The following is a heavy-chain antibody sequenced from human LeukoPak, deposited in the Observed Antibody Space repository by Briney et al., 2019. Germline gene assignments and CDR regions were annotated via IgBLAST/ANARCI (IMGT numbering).Heavy chain of an antibody. Sequence: PGGSLRLSXAASGFTFSDHYMDWVRQAPGKGMEWVGRTRNKANSYTTEYAASVKGRFTISRDDSKNSLYLQMNSLKTEDTAVYYCALLPFDPWGQGTLVTVSS. CDR3: ALLPFDP. CDR2: TRNKANSYTT. D-gene: IGHD2-15*01. J-gene: IGHJ5*02. V-gene: IGHV3-72*01. CDR1: GFTFSDHY.